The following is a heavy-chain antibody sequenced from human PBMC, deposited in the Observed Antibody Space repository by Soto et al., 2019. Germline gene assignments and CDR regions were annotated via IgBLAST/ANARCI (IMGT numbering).Heavy chain of an antibody. D-gene: IGHD1-26*01. Sequence: GGSLRLSCAASGSTFSNYGMHWVRQAPGKGLEWVAIIWHDGNNKYYADSVRGRFIISRDNSKNRLYLQMNSLRAEDTAVYYCASDLVGASDSYGLDVRGQGTPVTVSS. V-gene: IGHV3-33*01. CDR1: GSTFSNYG. CDR3: ASDLVGASDSYGLDV. CDR2: IWHDGNNK. J-gene: IGHJ6*02.